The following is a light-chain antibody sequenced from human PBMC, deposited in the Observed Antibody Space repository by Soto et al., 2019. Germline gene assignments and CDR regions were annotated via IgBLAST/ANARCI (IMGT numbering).Light chain of an antibody. V-gene: IGKV3-11*01. CDR2: DAS. J-gene: IGKJ5*01. CDR1: QSVGSD. Sequence: EIVMTQSPATLSVSPGERATLSCRASQSVGSDLAWYQQKPGQAPRLLIYDASNRATGIPARFSGSGSGTDFTLTISGLEPEDFAVYYCQQRRSWQVTFGQGTRLEIK. CDR3: QQRRSWQVT.